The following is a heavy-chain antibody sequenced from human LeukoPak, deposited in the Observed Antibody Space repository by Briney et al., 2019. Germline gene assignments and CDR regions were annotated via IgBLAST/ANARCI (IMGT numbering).Heavy chain of an antibody. CDR2: INTNTGNP. V-gene: IGHV7-4-1*02. D-gene: IGHD3-3*01. CDR3: ARSDPRPYYDFWSGYFSYYYYYMDV. J-gene: IGHJ6*03. Sequence: VASVTVSFKASGYTFTSYAMNWVRQAPGQGLEWMGWINTNTGNPTYAQGFTGRFVFSLDTSVSTAYLQISSLKAEDTAVYYCARSDPRPYYDFWSGYFSYYYYYMDVWGKGTTVTVSS. CDR1: GYTFTSYA.